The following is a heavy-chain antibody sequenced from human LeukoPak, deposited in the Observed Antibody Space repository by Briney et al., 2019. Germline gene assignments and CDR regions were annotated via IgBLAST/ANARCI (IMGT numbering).Heavy chain of an antibody. CDR2: IYYSGST. J-gene: IGHJ4*02. CDR3: ASEEYCSSTSCHYYFDY. D-gene: IGHD2-2*01. Sequence: SGTLSLTCTVSGGSISSYYWSWIRQPPGEGLEWIGYIYYSGSTNYNPSLKSRVTMSVDTSKNQFSLKLSSVTAADTAVYYCASEEYCSSTSCHYYFDYWGQGTLVTVSS. V-gene: IGHV4-59*12. CDR1: GGSISSYY.